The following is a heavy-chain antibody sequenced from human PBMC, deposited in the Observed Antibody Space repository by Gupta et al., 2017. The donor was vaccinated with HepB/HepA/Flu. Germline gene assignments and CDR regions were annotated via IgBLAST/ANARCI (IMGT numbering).Heavy chain of an antibody. Sequence: EVQLVESGGGLVQPGGSLRLSCAASGFIFNRYWMNWVRQTPGKGLEWVANIKTDGSVEQYVDSVRGRFTISRDNAKNSFFLQMNSRRVEDTAVYFCMTGGPGYWGQGTLVTVAS. CDR3: MTGGPGY. D-gene: IGHD3-16*01. V-gene: IGHV3-7*01. CDR1: GFIFNRYW. J-gene: IGHJ4*02. CDR2: IKTDGSVE.